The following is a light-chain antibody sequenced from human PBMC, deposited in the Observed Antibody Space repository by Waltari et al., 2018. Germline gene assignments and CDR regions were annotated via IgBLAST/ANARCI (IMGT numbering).Light chain of an antibody. CDR2: DVS. CDR3: SSYRSTTTPCI. Sequence: QSALTQPASVSGSPGQSITIPCTGTSSDIGDYKLVSWYQQHPGKAPKLIIYDVSNRPSGVSNRFSGSKSGNRASLTISGLQAEDEADYYCSSYRSTTTPCIFGSGTKVTVL. CDR1: SSDIGDYKL. V-gene: IGLV2-14*03. J-gene: IGLJ1*01.